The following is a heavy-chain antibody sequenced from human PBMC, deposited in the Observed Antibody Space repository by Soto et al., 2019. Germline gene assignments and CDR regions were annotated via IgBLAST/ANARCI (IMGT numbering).Heavy chain of an antibody. CDR1: GFIFSSYG. CDR3: ARDRGSNCSSTSCYARRWFDP. J-gene: IGHJ5*02. Sequence: GGSLRLSCAASGFIFSSYGMHWVRQAPGKGLEWVAGISYDGSNKYYADSVKGRITISRDNSKNTLYLQMNSRRAEDTAVYYCARDRGSNCSSTSCYARRWFDPWGRGTLVTISS. D-gene: IGHD2-2*01. CDR2: ISYDGSNK. V-gene: IGHV3-30*03.